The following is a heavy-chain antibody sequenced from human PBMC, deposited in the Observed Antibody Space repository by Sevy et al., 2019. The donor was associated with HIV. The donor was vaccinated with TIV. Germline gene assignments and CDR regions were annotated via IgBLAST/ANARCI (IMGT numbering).Heavy chain of an antibody. D-gene: IGHD6-13*01. V-gene: IGHV3-13*01. CDR2: IGLSGDT. Sequence: GGSLRLSCAATAFTFSSYDMHWVRQVAGKGLEWVSSIGLSGDTYFVGSVKGRFTISRDNVKNYLYLQMSSLRAGDTAVYYCARETAVDAFDVWGQGTFVTVSS. J-gene: IGHJ3*01. CDR3: ARETAVDAFDV. CDR1: AFTFSSYD.